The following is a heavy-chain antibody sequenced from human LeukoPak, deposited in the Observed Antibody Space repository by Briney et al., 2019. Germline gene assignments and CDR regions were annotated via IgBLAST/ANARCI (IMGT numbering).Heavy chain of an antibody. J-gene: IGHJ4*02. V-gene: IGHV3-30*02. CDR3: ARGYGESHFDY. CDR1: GFTFSSYG. D-gene: IGHD5-18*01. Sequence: PGGSLRLSCAASGFTFSSYGMHLVRQTPGKGLEWVSFIRYDGSNQYYADSVKGRFTISRDNSKNTLYLQMNSLKPEDTAVYFCARGYGESHFDYWGQGILVTVSS. CDR2: IRYDGSNQ.